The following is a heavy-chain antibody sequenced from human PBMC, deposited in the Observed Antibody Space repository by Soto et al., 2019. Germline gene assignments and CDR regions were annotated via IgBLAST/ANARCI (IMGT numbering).Heavy chain of an antibody. CDR3: AGTSSPDLMDV. CDR1: GYTFTSYY. J-gene: IGHJ6*02. V-gene: IGHV1-46*01. CDR2: INPSGGST. Sequence: QVQLVQSGAEVKKPGASVKVSCKASGYTFTSYYMHWVRQAPGQGLEWMGIINPSGGSTSYAQKFQGRVTRTRDTSTSTVYMELSSLRSEDTAVYYCAGTSSPDLMDVWGQGTTVTVSS.